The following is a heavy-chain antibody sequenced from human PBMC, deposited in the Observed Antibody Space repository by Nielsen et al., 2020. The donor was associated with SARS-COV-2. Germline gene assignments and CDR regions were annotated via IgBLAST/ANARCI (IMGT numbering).Heavy chain of an antibody. D-gene: IGHD3-9*01. J-gene: IGHJ5*02. Sequence: ASVKVSCKASRHTFTSYAMHWVRQAPGQRLEWMGWVNGGNGNTKYSQKFQGRVTITRDTSASTAYMELSSLRSEDTAVYYCAAQYYDILTGYHNWFDPWGQGTLVTVSS. CDR2: VNGGNGNT. V-gene: IGHV1-3*01. CDR1: RHTFTSYA. CDR3: AAQYYDILTGYHNWFDP.